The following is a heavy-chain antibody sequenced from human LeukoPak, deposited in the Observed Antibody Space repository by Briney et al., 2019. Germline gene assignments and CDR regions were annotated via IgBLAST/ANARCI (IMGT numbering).Heavy chain of an antibody. J-gene: IGHJ6*02. CDR3: AKVVLRYFVTPYGMDV. Sequence: GGSLRLSCAASGFTFSSYAMSWVRQAPGKGLEWVSAISGSGGSTYYADSVKGRFTISRDNSKNTLYQQMNSLRAEDTAVYYCAKVVLRYFVTPYGMDVWGQGTTVTVSS. V-gene: IGHV3-23*01. CDR2: ISGSGGST. D-gene: IGHD3-9*01. CDR1: GFTFSSYA.